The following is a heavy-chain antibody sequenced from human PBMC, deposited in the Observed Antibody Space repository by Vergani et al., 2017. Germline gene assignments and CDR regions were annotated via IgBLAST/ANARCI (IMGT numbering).Heavy chain of an antibody. J-gene: IGHJ4*02. D-gene: IGHD2-2*01. CDR3: AMGSSFDY. CDR2: ISYDGSDK. CDR1: GFRFSSYD. V-gene: IGHV3-30*03. Sequence: QVQLVESGGGVVQPGRSLRLSCAASGFRFSSYDMHWVRQAPGKGLEWVAVISYDGSDKYYADSLKGRFTISRDNSKNTLYLQMNSLRAEDTAVYYCAMGSSFDYWGQGTLVTVSS.